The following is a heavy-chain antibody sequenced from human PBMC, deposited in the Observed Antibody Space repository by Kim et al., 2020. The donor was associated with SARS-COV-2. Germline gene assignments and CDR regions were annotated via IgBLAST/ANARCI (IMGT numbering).Heavy chain of an antibody. CDR2: SYI. CDR3: AGGYFDWFF. J-gene: IGHJ4*02. V-gene: IGHV3-21*01. Sequence: SYIYYADSVKGRFTISRDNAKNSLYLQMNSLRAEDTAVYYCAGGYFDWFFWGQGTLVTVSS. D-gene: IGHD3-9*01.